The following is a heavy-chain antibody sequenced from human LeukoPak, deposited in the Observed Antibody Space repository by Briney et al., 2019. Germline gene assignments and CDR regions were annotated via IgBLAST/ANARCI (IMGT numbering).Heavy chain of an antibody. J-gene: IGHJ3*02. CDR1: SGSISSSSYY. CDR3: ARQERGYDGSGHRAFDI. D-gene: IGHD3-22*01. Sequence: SETLSLTCAVSSGSISSSSYYWGWIRQPPGKALEWIGSIYYSGSTYYNPSLKSRVTLSVDTSKNQFSLKLRSVTAADTAVYYCARQERGYDGSGHRAFDIWGQGTMVTISS. V-gene: IGHV4-39*01. CDR2: IYYSGST.